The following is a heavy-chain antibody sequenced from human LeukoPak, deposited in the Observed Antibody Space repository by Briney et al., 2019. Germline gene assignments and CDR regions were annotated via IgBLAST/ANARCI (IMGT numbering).Heavy chain of an antibody. D-gene: IGHD6-19*01. CDR2: ISYDGSNK. J-gene: IGHJ4*02. CDR1: GFTFSSYG. CDR3: AKESGSSGWHYYFDY. Sequence: GGSLRLSCAASGFTFSSYGMHWVRQAPGKGLEWVAVISYDGSNKYYADSVKGRFTISRDNSKNTLYLQMNSLRAEDTAVYYCAKESGSSGWHYYFDYWGQGTLVTVSS. V-gene: IGHV3-30*18.